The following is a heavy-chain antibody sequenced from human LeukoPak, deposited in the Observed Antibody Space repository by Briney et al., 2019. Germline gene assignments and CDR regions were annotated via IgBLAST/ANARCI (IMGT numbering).Heavy chain of an antibody. CDR3: ARGPREVAGDVDY. J-gene: IGHJ4*02. CDR2: INHSGST. CDR1: GGSFSGYY. Sequence: SSETLSLTCAVYGGSFSGYYWSWIRQPPGKGLEWIGEINHSGSTNYNPSLKSRVTISVDTSKNQFSLKLSSVTAADTAVYYCARGPREVAGDVDYWGQGTLVTVSS. D-gene: IGHD6-19*01. V-gene: IGHV4-34*01.